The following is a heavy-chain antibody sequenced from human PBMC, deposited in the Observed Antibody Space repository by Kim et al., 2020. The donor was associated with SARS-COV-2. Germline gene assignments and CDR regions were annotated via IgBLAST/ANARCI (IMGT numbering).Heavy chain of an antibody. CDR3: ARDLGDRGLYYYGMDV. D-gene: IGHD3-10*01. V-gene: IGHV3-11*06. J-gene: IGHJ6*02. Sequence: SGKGRFTISRDNAKNSLYRQMNSLRAEDTAVYYCARDLGDRGLYYYGMDVWGQGTTVTVSS.